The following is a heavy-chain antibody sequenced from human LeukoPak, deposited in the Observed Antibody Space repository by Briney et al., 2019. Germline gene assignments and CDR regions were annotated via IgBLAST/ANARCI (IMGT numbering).Heavy chain of an antibody. Sequence: PGGSLRLSCAASGFTLNNYWMHWVRQAPGKGLVWVSRISGDEIWTSYADSVKGRFIISRDNAKNTLYLQMNSLRTEDTAVYYCAREYNGGPKQTDAFDIWGQGTMVTVSS. CDR1: GFTLNNYW. J-gene: IGHJ3*02. V-gene: IGHV3-74*01. CDR2: ISGDEIWT. CDR3: AREYNGGPKQTDAFDI. D-gene: IGHD2-8*01.